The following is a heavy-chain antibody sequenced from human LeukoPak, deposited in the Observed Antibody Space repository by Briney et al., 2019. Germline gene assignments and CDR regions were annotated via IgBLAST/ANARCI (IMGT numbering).Heavy chain of an antibody. J-gene: IGHJ5*02. V-gene: IGHV4-61*01. CDR2: IYYSGST. Sequence: PSETLSLTCTVSGGSISSSSYYWIWIRQPPGKGLEWIGYIYYSGSTNYNPSLKSRVTISVDTSKNQFSLKLSSVTAADTAVYYCARELGNWNYEWFDPWGQGTLVTVSS. D-gene: IGHD1-7*01. CDR1: GGSISSSSYY. CDR3: ARELGNWNYEWFDP.